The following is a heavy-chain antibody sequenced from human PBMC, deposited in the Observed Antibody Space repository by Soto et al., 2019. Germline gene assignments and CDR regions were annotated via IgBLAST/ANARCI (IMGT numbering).Heavy chain of an antibody. Sequence: GASVKVSCKASGYTFTSYAMHWVRQAPGQRLEWMGWINAGNGNTKYSQKFQGRVTITRDTSASTAYMELSSLRSEDTAVYYCARGNQVDADYYFWSGSPCPLVGDYYCGMDVWGKGTTVTV. CDR3: ARGNQVDADYYFWSGSPCPLVGDYYCGMDV. CDR1: GYTFTSYA. J-gene: IGHJ6*04. V-gene: IGHV1-3*01. D-gene: IGHD3-3*01. CDR2: INAGNGNT.